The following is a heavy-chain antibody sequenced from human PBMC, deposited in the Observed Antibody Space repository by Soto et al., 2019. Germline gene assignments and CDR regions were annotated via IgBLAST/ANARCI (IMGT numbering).Heavy chain of an antibody. CDR3: ARASGYCSGGSCYGGWFDP. D-gene: IGHD2-15*01. Sequence: SETLSLTCTVSGGSISSSSYYWGWIRQPPGKGLEWIGSIYYSGSTYYNPSLKSRVTISVDTSKNQFSLKLSSVTAADTAVYYCARASGYCSGGSCYGGWFDPWGQGTLVTVSS. CDR2: IYYSGST. V-gene: IGHV4-39*07. CDR1: GGSISSSSYY. J-gene: IGHJ5*02.